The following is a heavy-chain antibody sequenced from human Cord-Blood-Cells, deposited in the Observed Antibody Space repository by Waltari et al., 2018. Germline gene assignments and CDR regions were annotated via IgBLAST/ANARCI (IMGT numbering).Heavy chain of an antibody. Sequence: QVQLVESGGGVVQPGRSLRLSCAASGFTFSSYATHWVRQAPGKGLEWVAVISYDGSNKYYADSVKGRFTISRDNSKNTLYLQMNSLRAEDTAVYYCARGSRIAAAGGPDYWGQGTLVTVSS. V-gene: IGHV3-30*04. CDR1: GFTFSSYA. J-gene: IGHJ4*02. D-gene: IGHD6-13*01. CDR3: ARGSRIAAAGGPDY. CDR2: ISYDGSNK.